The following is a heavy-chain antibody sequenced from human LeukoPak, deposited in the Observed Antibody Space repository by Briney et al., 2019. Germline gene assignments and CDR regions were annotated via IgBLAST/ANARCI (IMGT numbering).Heavy chain of an antibody. CDR3: AREMMDYDYVWGSYFDP. D-gene: IGHD3-16*01. V-gene: IGHV4-59*01. Sequence: SETLSLTCTVSGGSISSYYWSWIQQPPRKGLEWIGYNHYSGSTNYNPSLKSRVTISVDTSKNQFSLKLSAVTAADTAVYYCAREMMDYDYVWGSYFDPWGQGALVTVSS. CDR1: GGSISSYY. CDR2: NHYSGST. J-gene: IGHJ5*02.